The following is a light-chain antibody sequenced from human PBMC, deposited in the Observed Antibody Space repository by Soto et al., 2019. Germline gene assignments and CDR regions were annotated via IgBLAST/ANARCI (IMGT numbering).Light chain of an antibody. CDR1: QSFRGL. V-gene: IGKV3-11*01. CDR3: QQSHMWPIT. Sequence: EVVLTQSPVTLSLSPGERATLSCRASQSFRGLLAWYQQKPGQAPRLLIYDAYNRATGIPPRFSGSGSGTDFTLTISSLEPEDSAVYYCQQSHMWPITVGQGTRLEIK. J-gene: IGKJ5*01. CDR2: DAY.